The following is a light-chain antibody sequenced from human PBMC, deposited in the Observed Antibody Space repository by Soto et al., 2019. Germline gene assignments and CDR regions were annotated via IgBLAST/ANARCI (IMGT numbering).Light chain of an antibody. Sequence: QSALTPPPSASGSLGQSVTISCIGSSSDVGAFDSVSWYQQHPHKAPQIIIYEVSKRPSGVPDRFSGSKSGNTASLTVSGLQADDEADYFCSSYAGHNNYVFGTGTKVTVL. CDR1: SSDVGAFDS. CDR3: SSYAGHNNYV. V-gene: IGLV2-8*01. J-gene: IGLJ1*01. CDR2: EVS.